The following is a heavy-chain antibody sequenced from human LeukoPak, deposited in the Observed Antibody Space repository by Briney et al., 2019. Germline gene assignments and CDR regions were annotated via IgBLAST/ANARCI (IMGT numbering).Heavy chain of an antibody. V-gene: IGHV5-51*01. CDR1: GYSFTTYW. CDR2: IYPGDSDT. J-gene: IGHJ3*02. D-gene: IGHD2-2*02. CDR3: AISYCSSTSCYNRDAFGI. Sequence: GESLKISCKGSGYSFTTYWIAWVRQLPGKGLEWMGIIYPGDSDTRYSPSFQGQVTISADKSISTAYLQWSSLKASDTAMYYCAISYCSSTSCYNRDAFGIWGQGTMVTVSS.